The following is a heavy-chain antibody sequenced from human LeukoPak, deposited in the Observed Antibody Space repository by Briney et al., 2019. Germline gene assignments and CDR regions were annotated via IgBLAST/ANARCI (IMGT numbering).Heavy chain of an antibody. J-gene: IGHJ6*02. V-gene: IGHV4-34*01. CDR1: GGSFSGYL. CDR2: VNYRGSP. D-gene: IGHD6-13*01. CDR3: ARDLAAAGGMDV. Sequence: SETLSLTCDVPGGSFSGYLWSWIRQSPGKGLEWIGEVNYRGSPHYNPSLESRVTISVDTSKNQLSLKLTSVTAADTAVYYCARDLAAAGGMDVWGQGTTVTVSS.